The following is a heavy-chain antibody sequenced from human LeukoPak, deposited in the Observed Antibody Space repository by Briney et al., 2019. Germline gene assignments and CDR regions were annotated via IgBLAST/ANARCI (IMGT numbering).Heavy chain of an antibody. CDR3: ARDLITVTKGFDI. V-gene: IGHV4-59*11. D-gene: IGHD4-17*01. J-gene: IGHJ3*02. CDR1: TDSISSHY. Sequence: SETLSLTCAVSTDSISSHYWSRIRQPPGKGLEWIGYISYIGSTNYNPSLKSRVTISIDTSKNQFSLKLRSVTAADTAVYYCARDLITVTKGFDIWGQGTMVSVSS. CDR2: ISYIGST.